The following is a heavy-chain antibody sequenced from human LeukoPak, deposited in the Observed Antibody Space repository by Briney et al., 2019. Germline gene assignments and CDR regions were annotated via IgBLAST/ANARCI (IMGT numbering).Heavy chain of an antibody. CDR2: IRGSGGST. CDR3: AKRYCSGGICSYFDY. J-gene: IGHJ4*02. V-gene: IGHV3-23*01. CDR1: GFTFSSYA. D-gene: IGHD2-15*01. Sequence: PGGSLRLSCAASGFTFSSYAMNWVRQAPGKGLEWDSAIRGSGGSTYYADSVKGRFTISRDNSKNTLYPQMNSLRAEDTALYYCAKRYCSGGICSYFDYWGQGTLVTVSS.